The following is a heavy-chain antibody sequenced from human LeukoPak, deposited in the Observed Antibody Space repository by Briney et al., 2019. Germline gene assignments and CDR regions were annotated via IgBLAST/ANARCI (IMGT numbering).Heavy chain of an antibody. CDR1: GGTFSSYA. Sequence: GASVKVSCKASGGTFSSYAISWVRQAPGQGLEWMGRIIPILGIANYAQKFQGRVTITADKSTSTAYMELSSLRSEDTAVYYCAREYSSSEWRYYYGMDVWGQGTTVTVSS. J-gene: IGHJ6*02. V-gene: IGHV1-69*04. CDR3: AREYSSSEWRYYYGMDV. D-gene: IGHD6-13*01. CDR2: IIPILGIA.